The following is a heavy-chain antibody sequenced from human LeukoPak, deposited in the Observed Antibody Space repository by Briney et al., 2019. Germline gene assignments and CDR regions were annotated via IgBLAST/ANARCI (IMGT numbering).Heavy chain of an antibody. CDR1: GFSVRTTY. CDR3: ARLPHDYGDYITSISFDY. J-gene: IGHJ4*02. D-gene: IGHD4-17*01. V-gene: IGHV3-66*04. CDR2: LYTGGGT. Sequence: GGSLRLSCAASGFSVRTTYMRWVRQAPGKGLEWVAVLYTGGGTDHADSVKGGFTISRDNSKNTPYHQMHSLRAEDTAVYYCARLPHDYGDYITSISFDYWGQGTLVTVSS.